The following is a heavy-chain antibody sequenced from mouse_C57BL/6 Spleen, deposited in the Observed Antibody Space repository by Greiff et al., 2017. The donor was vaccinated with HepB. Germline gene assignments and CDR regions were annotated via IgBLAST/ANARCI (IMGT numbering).Heavy chain of an antibody. CDR3: ARTLITTEYYYAMDY. D-gene: IGHD1-1*01. Sequence: QVQLKESGPGLVQPSQSLSITCTVSGFSLTSYGVHWVRQSPGKGLEWLGVIWSGGSTDYNAAFISKLSISKDNSKSQVFFKMNSLQADDTAIYYCARTLITTEYYYAMDYWGQGTSVTVSS. CDR2: IWSGGST. V-gene: IGHV2-2*01. J-gene: IGHJ4*01. CDR1: GFSLTSYG.